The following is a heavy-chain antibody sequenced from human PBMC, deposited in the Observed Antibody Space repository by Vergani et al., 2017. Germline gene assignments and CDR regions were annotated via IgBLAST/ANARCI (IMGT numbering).Heavy chain of an antibody. V-gene: IGHV4-39*01. D-gene: IGHD5-24*01. CDR2: IYSSGST. CDR3: ARQTENFDY. J-gene: IGHJ4*02. CDR1: GGSISSSTYY. Sequence: QLQLPESGPGLVKPSETLSLTCTVSGGSISSSTYYWGWIRQPPGKGLEWIGSIYSSGSTYYNPSLKSRVTISVDTSRNQFSLKLTSVTAADTAVYYCARQTENFDYWGQGTLVTVSS.